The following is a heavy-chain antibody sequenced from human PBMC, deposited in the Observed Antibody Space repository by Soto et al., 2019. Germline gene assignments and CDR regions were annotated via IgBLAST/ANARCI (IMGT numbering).Heavy chain of an antibody. CDR1: GFTFSSYS. CDR2: TSSSSSYI. V-gene: IGHV3-21*01. J-gene: IGHJ4*02. Sequence: GGSLRLSCAASGFTFSSYSMNWVRQAPGKGLEWVSSTSSSSSYIYYADSVKGRFTISRDNAKNSLYLQMNSLRAEDTAVYYCARDRGSNWGVFDYWGQGTLVTVSS. CDR3: ARDRGSNWGVFDY. D-gene: IGHD7-27*01.